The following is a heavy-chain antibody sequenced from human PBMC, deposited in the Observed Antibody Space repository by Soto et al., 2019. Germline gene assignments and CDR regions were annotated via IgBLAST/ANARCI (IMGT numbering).Heavy chain of an antibody. J-gene: IGHJ4*02. V-gene: IGHV3-73*02. CDR3: TRTPAVAGTLA. D-gene: IGHD6-19*01. CDR1: GFTFSASG. Sequence: EVQLVESGGGVVQPGESLKLSCAASGFTFSASGMHWVRQASGKGLEWVGRIRSKANNYGTAYAASVKGRCTISRDESKNTAYLQTNSVKTEDTAVYYCTRTPAVAGTLAWGPGTLVTVSS. CDR2: IRSKANNYGT.